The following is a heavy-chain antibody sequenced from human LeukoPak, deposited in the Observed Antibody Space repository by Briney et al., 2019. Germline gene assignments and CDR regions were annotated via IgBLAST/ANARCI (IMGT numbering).Heavy chain of an antibody. CDR2: INGDGSTT. CDR1: GFTFSSYW. J-gene: IGHJ3*02. D-gene: IGHD5-18*01. Sequence: QPGGSLRLSCAASGFTFSSYWMHWVRQGPGKGLVWVSRINGDGSTTHYADSVKGGFTISRDNAKNSLYLQMNSLRAEDTAVYYCARDLRSYGFREDDAFDIWGQGTMVTVSS. CDR3: ARDLRSYGFREDDAFDI. V-gene: IGHV3-74*01.